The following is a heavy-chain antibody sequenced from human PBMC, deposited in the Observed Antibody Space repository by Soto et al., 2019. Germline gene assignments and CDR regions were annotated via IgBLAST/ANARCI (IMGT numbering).Heavy chain of an antibody. J-gene: IGHJ5*02. CDR3: ARESYYDSSGYGLNWFDP. V-gene: IGHV4-34*01. Sequence: SETLSLTCAVYGASFSDNYWSWIRQPPGKGLAWIGEINHSGSTNYNPSLKSRVTISIDTSRTQFSLKLTSVTAADTAVYYCARESYYDSSGYGLNWFDPWGQGTLVTVSS. CDR1: GASFSDNY. D-gene: IGHD3-22*01. CDR2: INHSGST.